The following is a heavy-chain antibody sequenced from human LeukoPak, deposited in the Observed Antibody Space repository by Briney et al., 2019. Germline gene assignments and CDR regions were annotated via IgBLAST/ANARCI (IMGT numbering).Heavy chain of an antibody. J-gene: IGHJ6*04. CDR3: AIAGPGSSSWYYPRAGMDV. CDR1: GFTVSSNY. Sequence: PGGSLRLSCAASGFTVSSNYMSWVRQAPGKGLEWVSVIYSGGSTYYADSVKGRFTISRDNSKNTLYLQMNSLRAEDTAVYYCAIAGPGSSSWYYPRAGMDVWGKGTTVTVSS. CDR2: IYSGGST. V-gene: IGHV3-53*01. D-gene: IGHD6-13*01.